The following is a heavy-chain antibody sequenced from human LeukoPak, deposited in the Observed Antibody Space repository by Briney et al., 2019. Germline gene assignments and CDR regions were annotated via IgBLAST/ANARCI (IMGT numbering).Heavy chain of an antibody. D-gene: IGHD1-26*01. CDR1: GFTFSSYV. J-gene: IGHJ4*02. Sequence: PGGSLRLSCAASGFTFSSYVRHWVRQVPGKGLVWVSRISSDGTITTYADSVKGRFTVSRDNAKNTLYLQMNSLRAEDTAVYYCARDLQWQLYDYWGQGTLVTVSS. CDR3: ARDLQWQLYDY. CDR2: ISSDGTIT. V-gene: IGHV3-74*03.